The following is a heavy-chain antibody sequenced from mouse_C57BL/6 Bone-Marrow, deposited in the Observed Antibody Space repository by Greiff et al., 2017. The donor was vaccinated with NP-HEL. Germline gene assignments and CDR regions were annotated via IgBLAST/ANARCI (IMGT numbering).Heavy chain of an antibody. Sequence: DVKLVESGGGLVQPGGSLKLSCAASGFTFSDYYMYWVRQTPETRLEWVAYISNGGGSTYYPDTVKGRFTISRDNAKNTLYLQMSRLKSEDTAMYYCARRLITTVVATDYYAMDYWGQGTSVTVSS. CDR3: ARRLITTVVATDYYAMDY. D-gene: IGHD1-1*01. CDR1: GFTFSDYY. V-gene: IGHV5-12*01. CDR2: ISNGGGST. J-gene: IGHJ4*01.